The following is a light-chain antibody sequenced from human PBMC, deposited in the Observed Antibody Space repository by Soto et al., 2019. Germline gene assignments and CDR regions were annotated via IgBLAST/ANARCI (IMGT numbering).Light chain of an antibody. CDR1: SSDVGGYNY. CDR3: SSYAGSNNLV. Sequence: QSALTQPPSASGSPGQSVTISCTGASSDVGGYNYVSWCQQHPGKAPKLMIYEVTKRHSGVPDRFSGSKSGNTASLTVSGLQAEDEADYYCSSYAGSNNLVFGGGTKLTVL. V-gene: IGLV2-8*01. CDR2: EVT. J-gene: IGLJ3*02.